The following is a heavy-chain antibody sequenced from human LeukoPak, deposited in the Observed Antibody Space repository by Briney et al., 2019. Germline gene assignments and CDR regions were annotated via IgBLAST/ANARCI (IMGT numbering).Heavy chain of an antibody. CDR3: ARVGPAAIVDY. CDR1: GYTCTNYD. V-gene: IGHV1-8*01. D-gene: IGHD2-2*01. Sequence: GASVTLSCKASGYTCTNYDINWVRLRSGQGLGRMGRTNPISGNTGSAQKFQGRVTLTRNTSITTAYLELSSRRAEDTAVYYCARVGPAAIVDYWGQGTLITVSS. J-gene: IGHJ4*02. CDR2: TNPISGNT.